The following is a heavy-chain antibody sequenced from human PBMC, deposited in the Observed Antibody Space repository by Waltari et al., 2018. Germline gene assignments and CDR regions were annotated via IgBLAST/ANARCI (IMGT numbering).Heavy chain of an antibody. CDR2: INHSGST. V-gene: IGHV4-34*01. CDR1: CGSFSGSS. J-gene: IGHJ5*02. Sequence: QVQLQQWGAGLLKPSETMSLTCAVYCGSFSGSSWRWIRQPPGKWLEWIGEINHSGSTNYNPSLKSRVTISVDTSKNQFSLKLSSVTAADTAVYYCARGGWDGFDPWGQGTLVTVSS. CDR3: ARGGWDGFDP. D-gene: IGHD1-26*01.